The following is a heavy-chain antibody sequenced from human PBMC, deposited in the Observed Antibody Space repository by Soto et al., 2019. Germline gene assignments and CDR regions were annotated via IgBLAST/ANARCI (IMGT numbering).Heavy chain of an antibody. CDR1: GYSFTGYW. J-gene: IGHJ4*02. Sequence: GESLKISCQGSGYSFTGYWIGWVRQMSGEGLEWMGIIYPGDSDTRYSPSFQGQVTISADKSLSTAYLQWSSLKDSDTALYYCDRGITGIPQPYHFDLWGQGTLVTV. CDR3: DRGITGIPQPYHFDL. D-gene: IGHD1-20*01. CDR2: IYPGDSDT. V-gene: IGHV5-51*01.